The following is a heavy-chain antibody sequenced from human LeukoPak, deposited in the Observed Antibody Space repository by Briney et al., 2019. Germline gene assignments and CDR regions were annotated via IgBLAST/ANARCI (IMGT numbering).Heavy chain of an antibody. J-gene: IGHJ6*02. Sequence: TPGGSLRLSCAASGFTFSDYYMSWIRQAPGKGLEWVSYISSSGSTIYYADSVKGRFTISRDNAKNSLYLQMNSLRAEDTAVYYCARYLVVVPAATKQSYYYYGMDVWGQGTTVTVSS. CDR1: GFTFSDYY. CDR2: ISSSGSTI. D-gene: IGHD2-2*01. V-gene: IGHV3-11*01. CDR3: ARYLVVVPAATKQSYYYYGMDV.